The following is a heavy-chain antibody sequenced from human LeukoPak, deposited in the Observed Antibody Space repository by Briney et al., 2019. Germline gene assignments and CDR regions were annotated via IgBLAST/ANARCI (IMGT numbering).Heavy chain of an antibody. Sequence: ASVKVSCKAFGYTFTSYAMHWVRQAPGQRLEWMGWINAGNGNTKYSQKFQGRVTITRDTSASTAYMELSSLRSEDTAVYYCARRYSYGPRPFDYWGQGTLVTVSS. CDR3: ARRYSYGPRPFDY. V-gene: IGHV1-3*01. D-gene: IGHD5-18*01. CDR1: GYTFTSYA. J-gene: IGHJ4*02. CDR2: INAGNGNT.